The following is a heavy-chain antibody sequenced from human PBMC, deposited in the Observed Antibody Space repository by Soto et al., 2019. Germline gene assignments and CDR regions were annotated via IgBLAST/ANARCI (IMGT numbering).Heavy chain of an antibody. V-gene: IGHV5-51*01. D-gene: IGHD6-25*01. CDR3: AIHVLPCSASPCYGVDV. Sequence: EVQLVQSGAEVKKPGESLKISCKGSGYTFASYWIGWVRQMPGKGLEWMGIIYPGDSNIKYSPSFEGQITISADKSISTAYLQWSSLEASDSAMYFCAIHVLPCSASPCYGVDVWGQGTTVTVSS. CDR1: GYTFASYW. J-gene: IGHJ6*02. CDR2: IYPGDSNI.